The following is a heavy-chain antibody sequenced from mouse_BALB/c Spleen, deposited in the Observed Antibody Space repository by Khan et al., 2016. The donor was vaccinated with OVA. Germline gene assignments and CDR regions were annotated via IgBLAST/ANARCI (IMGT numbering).Heavy chain of an antibody. Sequence: EVQLQQSGPVLARPGDSVKMSCKASGYTFTSYWMHWVKQRPGQGLEWIGDIYPGNTDTNYTQKFKGKANLTSDTSTSTAYMELSSLTNEDTAVCDCTGRNWVVALFAYWGQGTLVTVSA. CDR1: GYTFTSYW. D-gene: IGHD4-1*01. V-gene: IGHV1-5*01. CDR3: TGRNWVVALFAY. J-gene: IGHJ3*01. CDR2: IYPGNTDT.